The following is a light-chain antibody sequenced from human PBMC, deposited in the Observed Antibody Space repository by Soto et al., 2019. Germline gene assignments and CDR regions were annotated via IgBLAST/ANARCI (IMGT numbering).Light chain of an antibody. CDR1: QGVNMD. CDR2: RAS. J-gene: IGKJ2*01. V-gene: IGKV3-15*01. CDR3: QQRSNWPRYT. Sequence: DIVMTQSPDTLSVSPGEGASLSCRASQGVNMDLAWYQQKSGQAPRLLIYRASTRATDTSARFSGSGSGRDFTLTINSVQSEDFAVYYCQQRSNWPRYTFGQGTKLEIK.